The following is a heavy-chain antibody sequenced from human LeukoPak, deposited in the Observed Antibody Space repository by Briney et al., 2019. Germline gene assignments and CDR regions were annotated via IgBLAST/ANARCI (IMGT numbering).Heavy chain of an antibody. J-gene: IGHJ3*02. CDR2: TYYRSKWYN. V-gene: IGHV6-1*01. CDR3: ARDIVVVVAAKGNDAFDI. CDR1: GDSVSSNSVA. D-gene: IGHD2-15*01. Sequence: SQTLSLTCAISGDSVSSNSVAWNWIRQSPSRGLEWLGRTYYRSKWYNDYAVSVKSRITINPDTSKNQFSLQLNSVTPEDTAVYYCARDIVVVVAAKGNDAFDIWGQGTMVTVFS.